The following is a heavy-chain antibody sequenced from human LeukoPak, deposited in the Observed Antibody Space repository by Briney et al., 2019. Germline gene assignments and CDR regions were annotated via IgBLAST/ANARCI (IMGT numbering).Heavy chain of an antibody. CDR3: ARDAGGNFGYYYGMDV. CDR1: GFTLSSYD. CDR2: IGTAGDT. D-gene: IGHD4-23*01. J-gene: IGHJ6*02. Sequence: GGSLRLSCAASGFTLSSYDMHWVRQATGKGLEWVSAIGTAGDTYYPGSVKGRFTISRENAKNSLYLQMNSLRAGDTAVYYCARDAGGNFGYYYGMDVWGQGTTVTVSS. V-gene: IGHV3-13*01.